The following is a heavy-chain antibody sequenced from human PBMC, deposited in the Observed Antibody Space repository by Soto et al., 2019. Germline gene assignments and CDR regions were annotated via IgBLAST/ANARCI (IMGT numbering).Heavy chain of an antibody. D-gene: IGHD2-21*01. CDR2: ISTSGTI. Sequence: GGSLRLSCVASGFIFSTYEINWVRQAPGKGLEWVSYISTSGTIYYADSVKGRFTISRDNAKNSLYLQMNSLRAEDTAVYYCARQLVAGHYFDYWGQGTLVTVSS. V-gene: IGHV3-48*03. J-gene: IGHJ4*02. CDR1: GFIFSTYE. CDR3: ARQLVAGHYFDY.